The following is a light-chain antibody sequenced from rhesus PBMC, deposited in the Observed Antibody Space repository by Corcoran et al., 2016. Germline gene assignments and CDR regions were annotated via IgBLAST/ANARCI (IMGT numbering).Light chain of an antibody. Sequence: QAAPTQSPSVSGSPGQSVTISCTGTSSDIGGYNRVSWYQQYPGKAPKLMIYEVSKRPSGGSARFSGSKSGTTASLTISGLQPEDDADYYCNSYRGSNTFVFGSGTKVTVL. V-gene: IGLV2-13*03. CDR1: SSDIGGYNR. CDR3: NSYRGSNTFV. J-gene: IGLJ6*01. CDR2: EVS.